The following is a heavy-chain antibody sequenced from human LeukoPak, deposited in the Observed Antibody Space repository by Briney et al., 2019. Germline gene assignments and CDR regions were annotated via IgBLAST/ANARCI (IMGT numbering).Heavy chain of an antibody. V-gene: IGHV3-23*01. J-gene: IGHJ4*02. CDR3: AKVLFFDYDPFDY. CDR1: GFTFSSYA. CDR2: ISGSGGST. D-gene: IGHD3/OR15-3a*01. Sequence: GGSLRLSCAASGFTFSSYAMSWVRQAPGKGLEWVSAISGSGGSTYYADSVKGRFTISRDNSKNTLYLQMSSLRAEDTAVYYCAKVLFFDYDPFDYWGQGTLVTVSS.